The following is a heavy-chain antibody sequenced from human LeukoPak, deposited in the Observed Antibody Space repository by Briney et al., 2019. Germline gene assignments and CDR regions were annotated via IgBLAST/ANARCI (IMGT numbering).Heavy chain of an antibody. D-gene: IGHD2-15*01. CDR1: GFTFSSYS. CDR3: ARVVGTRYCSGGSCFNWFGP. J-gene: IGHJ5*02. Sequence: GGSLRLSCAASGFTFSSYSMNWVRQAPGKGLEWVSSISSSSSYIYYADSVKGRFTISRDNAKNSLYLQMNSLRAEDTAVYYCARVVGTRYCSGGSCFNWFGPWGQGTLVTVSS. CDR2: ISSSSSYI. V-gene: IGHV3-21*01.